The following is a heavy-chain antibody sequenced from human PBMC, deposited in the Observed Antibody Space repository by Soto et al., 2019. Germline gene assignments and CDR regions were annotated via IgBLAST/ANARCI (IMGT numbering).Heavy chain of an antibody. D-gene: IGHD5-18*01. CDR3: AKDPHEYSYGRFDS. V-gene: IGHV3-30*18. J-gene: IGHJ4*02. CDR2: IAYDGSNK. CDR1: GFTFRGYA. Sequence: QVQLVESGGGVVQPGRSLRLSCATSGFTFRGYAMHWVRQPPGKGLEWVAVIAYDGSNKYYVDSVKGRFTISRDNSKNMLYLQMDSLRAEDTAVYYCAKDPHEYSYGRFDSGGQGTLVTVSS.